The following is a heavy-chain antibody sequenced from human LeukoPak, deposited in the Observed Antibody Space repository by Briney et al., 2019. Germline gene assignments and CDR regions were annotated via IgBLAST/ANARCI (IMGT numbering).Heavy chain of an antibody. CDR3: ARHVGYGDYNNWFDP. Sequence: GESLKISCKGSGYSFINYWIGWVRQMPGKGLEWMGIIYPGDSDTRYSPSFQGQVTISADKSISTAYLQWSSLKASDTAMYYCARHVGYGDYNNWFDPWGQGTLVTVSS. D-gene: IGHD4-17*01. CDR2: IYPGDSDT. V-gene: IGHV5-51*01. J-gene: IGHJ5*02. CDR1: GYSFINYW.